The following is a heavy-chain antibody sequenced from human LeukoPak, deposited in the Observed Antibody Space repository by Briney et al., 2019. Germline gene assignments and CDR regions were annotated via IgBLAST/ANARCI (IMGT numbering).Heavy chain of an antibody. Sequence: GGSLRLSCAASGFTFSDYYMGWIRQAPGKGLEWVSYISSSSSTIYYADSVKGRFTISRDNAKNSLYLQMNSLRAEDTAVYYCARGHYYDGLDYWGQGTLVTVSS. D-gene: IGHD3-22*01. CDR3: ARGHYYDGLDY. CDR2: ISSSSSTI. CDR1: GFTFSDYY. V-gene: IGHV3-11*04. J-gene: IGHJ4*02.